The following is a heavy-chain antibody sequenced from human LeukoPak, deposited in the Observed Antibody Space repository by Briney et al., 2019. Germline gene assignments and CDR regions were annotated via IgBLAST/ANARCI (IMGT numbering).Heavy chain of an antibody. CDR1: GGSISSSSYY. D-gene: IGHD6-19*01. CDR2: IYYSGST. Sequence: KPSETLSLTRTVSGGSISSSSYYWGWIRQPPGKGLGWIGSIYYSGSTYYNPSLKSRVTISVDTSKNQFSLKLSSVTAADTAVYYCASWYSSGWYFDYWGQGTLVTVPS. CDR3: ASWYSSGWYFDY. J-gene: IGHJ4*02. V-gene: IGHV4-39*01.